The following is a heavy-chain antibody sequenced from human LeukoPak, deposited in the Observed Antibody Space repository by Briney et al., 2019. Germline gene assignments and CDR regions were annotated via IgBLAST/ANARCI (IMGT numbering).Heavy chain of an antibody. V-gene: IGHV3-23*01. Sequence: GGPETLSCAASGFSFSSYGMSWVRQAPGKGLEWVSGISASGGTTYYADSVKGRFTISRDISKSTLNLQMNSLRAEDTAAYHCAKAFAADSRDAFDIWGQATMV. CDR1: GFSFSSYG. CDR2: ISASGGTT. J-gene: IGHJ3*02. CDR3: AKAFAADSRDAFDI. D-gene: IGHD3-22*01.